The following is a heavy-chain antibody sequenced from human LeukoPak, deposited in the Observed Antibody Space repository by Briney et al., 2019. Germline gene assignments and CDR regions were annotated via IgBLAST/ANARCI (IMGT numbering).Heavy chain of an antibody. CDR1: GFTFSNAW. CDR2: IKSKTDGGTT. V-gene: IGHV3-15*01. CDR3: TTEITIFGVVITTDY. J-gene: IGHJ4*02. Sequence: GGSLRPSCAASGFTFSNAWMSWVRQAPGKGLEWVGRIKSKTDGGTTDYAAPVKGRFTISRDDSKNTLYLQMNSLKTEDTAVYYCTTEITIFGVVITTDYWGQGTLVTVSS. D-gene: IGHD3-3*01.